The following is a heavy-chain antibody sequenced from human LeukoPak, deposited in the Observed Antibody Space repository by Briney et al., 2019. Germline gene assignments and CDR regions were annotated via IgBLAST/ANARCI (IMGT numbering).Heavy chain of an antibody. CDR2: FDPEDRET. Sequence: ASVKVSCKVSGYIFSELSMHWVRQAPGKGLEGMGGFDPEDRETVYAQEFQGRVTMTEDTSTDTAYMELSSLTSEDTAVYYCATDSNGSGTYYMDALDIWGQGTMVTVSS. D-gene: IGHD3-10*01. CDR1: GYIFSELS. CDR3: ATDSNGSGTYYMDALDI. V-gene: IGHV1-24*01. J-gene: IGHJ3*02.